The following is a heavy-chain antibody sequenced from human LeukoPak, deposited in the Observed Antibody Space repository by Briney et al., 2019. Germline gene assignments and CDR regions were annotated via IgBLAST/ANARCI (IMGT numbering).Heavy chain of an antibody. CDR3: ARDPQWLVRDHAEYFQH. CDR2: ISYDGSNK. J-gene: IGHJ1*01. V-gene: IGHV3-30-3*01. D-gene: IGHD6-19*01. Sequence: PGGSLRLSCAASGFTFSSYAMHWVRQAPGKGLEWVAVISYDGSNKYYADSVKGRFSISRDNSKNTLYLQMNSLRAEDTAVYYCARDPQWLVRDHAEYFQHWGQGTLVTVSS. CDR1: GFTFSSYA.